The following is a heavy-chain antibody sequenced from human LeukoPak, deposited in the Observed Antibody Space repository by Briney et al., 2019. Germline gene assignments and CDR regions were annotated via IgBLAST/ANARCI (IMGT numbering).Heavy chain of an antibody. D-gene: IGHD3-3*02. CDR2: VLASGGTT. CDR1: GFTFSSYS. CDR3: ARGHYYFDY. V-gene: IGHV3-48*04. Sequence: GGSLRLSCAASGFTFSSYSMNWVRQAPGKGLEWVSSVLASGGTTLYADSVKGRFTISRDNAKNSLYLQMNSLRAEDTAVYYCARGHYYFDYWGQGTLVTVSS. J-gene: IGHJ4*02.